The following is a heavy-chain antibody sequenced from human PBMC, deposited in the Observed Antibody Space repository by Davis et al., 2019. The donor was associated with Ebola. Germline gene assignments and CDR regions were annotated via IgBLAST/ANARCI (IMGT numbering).Heavy chain of an antibody. V-gene: IGHV3-30*03. CDR1: GFTFSSYG. CDR2: ISYDGSNK. D-gene: IGHD2-8*01. J-gene: IGHJ4*02. Sequence: GESLKISCAASGFTFSSYGMHWVRQAPGKGLEWVAVISYDGSNKYYADSVKGRFTISRDNSKNTPYLQMNSLRAEDTAVYYCARGGIVLMVYAIPGYFDYWGQGTLVTVSS. CDR3: ARGGIVLMVYAIPGYFDY.